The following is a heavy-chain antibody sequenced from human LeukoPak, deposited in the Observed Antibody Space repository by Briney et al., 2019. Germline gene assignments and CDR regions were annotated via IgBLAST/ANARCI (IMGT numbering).Heavy chain of an antibody. CDR3: ARHPPYYYGSGSYFRD. V-gene: IGHV4-39*01. CDR2: IYYSGST. CDR1: GGSISSSSYY. J-gene: IGHJ4*02. Sequence: PSETLSLTCTVSGGSISSSSYYWGWLRQPPGKGLEWIGSIYYSGSTYYNPSLKSRVTISVDTSKNQFSLKLSSVTAADTAVYYCARHPPYYYGSGSYFRDWGQGTLVTVSS. D-gene: IGHD3-10*01.